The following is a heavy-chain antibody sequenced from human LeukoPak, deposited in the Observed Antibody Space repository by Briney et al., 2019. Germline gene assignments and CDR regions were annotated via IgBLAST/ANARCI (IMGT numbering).Heavy chain of an antibody. Sequence: GGSLRLSCAASGFTFSSYSMNWVRQAPGKGLEWVSYISSSSSTIYYADSVKGRFTISRDSAKNSLYLQMNSLRAEDTAVYYCARGGAAAGTPYYFDYWGQGTLVTVSS. CDR3: ARGGAAAGTPYYFDY. V-gene: IGHV3-48*04. CDR1: GFTFSSYS. J-gene: IGHJ4*02. D-gene: IGHD6-13*01. CDR2: ISSSSSTI.